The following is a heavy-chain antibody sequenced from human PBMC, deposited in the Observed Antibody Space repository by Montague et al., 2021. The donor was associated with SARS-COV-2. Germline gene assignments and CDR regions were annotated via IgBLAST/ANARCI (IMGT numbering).Heavy chain of an antibody. CDR3: ARLHCSSTSCYYLFFAETSHFDY. D-gene: IGHD2-2*01. J-gene: IGHJ4*02. CDR1: GGSISSSSYY. CDR2: IYYSEST. V-gene: IGHV4-39*01. Sequence: SETLSLTCTVSGGSISSSSYYWGWIRQPPGKGLEWIGSIYYSESTYYNPSLKSRVTISVDTSKNQFSLKLSSVTAADTAVYYCARLHCSSTSCYYLFFAETSHFDYWGQGTLVAVSS.